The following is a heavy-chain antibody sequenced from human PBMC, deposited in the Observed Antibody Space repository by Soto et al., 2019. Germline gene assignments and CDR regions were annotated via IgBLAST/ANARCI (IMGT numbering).Heavy chain of an antibody. D-gene: IGHD3-22*01. CDR3: ARERSSGYYPHYNMDV. J-gene: IGHJ6*02. CDR2: ISFDGNNK. CDR1: GFTFSTYP. V-gene: IGHV3-30-3*01. Sequence: QVQLVESGGGVVQPGRSLRLSCAASGFTFSTYPMHWVRQAPGKGLEWVELISFDGNNKYYTYSVKGRFTISRDNSMNALYLQMNSLRPGDTAVYYCARERSSGYYPHYNMDVWGQGTTVTVSS.